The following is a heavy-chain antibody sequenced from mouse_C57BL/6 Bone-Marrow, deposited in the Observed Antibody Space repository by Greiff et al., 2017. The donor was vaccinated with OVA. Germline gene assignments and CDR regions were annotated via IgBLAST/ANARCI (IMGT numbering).Heavy chain of an antibody. CDR1: GYAFSSSW. D-gene: IGHD1-1*01. Sequence: VQLQQSGPELVKPGASVKISCKASGYAFSSSWMNWVKQRPGKGLEWIGRIYPGDGGTNYNGKFKGKATLTADKSSSTAYMQLSSLTSEDSAVDFCARIYYGSSYAMDYWGQGTSVTVSS. CDR2: IYPGDGGT. CDR3: ARIYYGSSYAMDY. V-gene: IGHV1-82*01. J-gene: IGHJ4*01.